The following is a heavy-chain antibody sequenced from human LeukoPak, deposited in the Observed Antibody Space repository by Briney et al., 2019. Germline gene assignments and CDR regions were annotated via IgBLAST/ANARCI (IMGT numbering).Heavy chain of an antibody. V-gene: IGHV3-23*01. CDR2: ISGSGGST. D-gene: IGHD3-22*01. Sequence: ASVKVSCKASGGTFSSYAMSWVRQAPGKGLEWVSAISGSGGSTYYADSVKGRFTISRDNSKNTLYLQMNSLRAEDTAVYYCAKDHYYDSSGYYPLRYYGMDVWGQGTTVTVSS. CDR3: AKDHYYDSSGYYPLRYYGMDV. J-gene: IGHJ6*02. CDR1: GGTFSSYA.